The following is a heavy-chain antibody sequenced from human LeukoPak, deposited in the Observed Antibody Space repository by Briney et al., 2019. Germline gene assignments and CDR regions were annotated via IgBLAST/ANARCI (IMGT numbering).Heavy chain of an antibody. CDR1: GYTFTSYG. V-gene: IGHV1-18*01. CDR3: ARVWYYDSSGYPDD. D-gene: IGHD3-22*01. J-gene: IGHJ4*02. Sequence: ASVKVSCKASGYTFTSYGISWVRQAPGQGLEWMGWISAYNGNTNYAQKLQGRVTMTTDTSTSTAYIELRSLRSDDTAVYYCARVWYYDSSGYPDDWGQGTLVTVSS. CDR2: ISAYNGNT.